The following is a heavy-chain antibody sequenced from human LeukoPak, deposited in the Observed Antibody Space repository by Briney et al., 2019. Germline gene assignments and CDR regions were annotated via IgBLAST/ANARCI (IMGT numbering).Heavy chain of an antibody. D-gene: IGHD6-6*01. CDR2: INPNSGAT. CDR3: ARELVDIAARPFDY. V-gene: IGHV1-2*02. CDR1: GYTLTDYY. Sequence: ASVKVSCKASGYTLTDYYLHWVRQAPGQGLKWMGWINPNSGATHYAQSFQGRVTMTRDTSISTAYMELSRLRSDDTAVYYCARELVDIAARPFDYWGQGTLVTVSS. J-gene: IGHJ4*02.